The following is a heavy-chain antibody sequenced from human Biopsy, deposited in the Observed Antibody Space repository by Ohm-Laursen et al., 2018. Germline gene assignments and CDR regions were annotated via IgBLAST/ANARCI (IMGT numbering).Heavy chain of an antibody. CDR3: ARHGDFYYDSKIVIGALDI. V-gene: IGHV4-59*08. CDR1: GGSISSYY. J-gene: IGHJ3*02. D-gene: IGHD3-22*01. CDR2: IYYSGIT. Sequence: SETLSLTCTVSGGSISSYYWSWIRQPPGKGLEWIGNIYYSGITNYNPSLKSRVSISVDTSKNQFSLKLSSVTAADTAVYYCARHGDFYYDSKIVIGALDIWGQGTMVTVSS.